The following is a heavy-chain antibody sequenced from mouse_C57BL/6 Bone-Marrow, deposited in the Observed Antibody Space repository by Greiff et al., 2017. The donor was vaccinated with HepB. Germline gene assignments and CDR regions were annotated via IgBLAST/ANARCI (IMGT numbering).Heavy chain of an antibody. CDR2: IRSKSNNYAT. Sequence: EVHLVESGGGLVQPNGSLKLSCAASGFSFNTYAMNWVRQAPGKGLEWVARIRSKSNNYATYYADSVKDRFTISRDDSESMLYLQMNNLKTEDTAMYYCVRHWYGSFDYWGQGTTLTVSS. CDR1: GFSFNTYA. V-gene: IGHV10-1*01. D-gene: IGHD1-1*01. CDR3: VRHWYGSFDY. J-gene: IGHJ2*01.